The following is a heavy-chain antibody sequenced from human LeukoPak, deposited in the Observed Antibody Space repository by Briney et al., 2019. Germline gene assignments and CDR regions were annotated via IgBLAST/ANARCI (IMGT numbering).Heavy chain of an antibody. CDR1: GFTFSSYS. Sequence: PGGSLRLSCAASGFTFSSYSMNWVRQAPGKGLEWVSSIGSSSSYIYYADSVKGRFTISRDNAKNSLYLQMNSLRAEDTAVYYCARVEVYSSGWYGGYNWFDPWGQGTLVTVSS. J-gene: IGHJ5*02. V-gene: IGHV3-21*01. CDR2: IGSSSSYI. CDR3: ARVEVYSSGWYGGYNWFDP. D-gene: IGHD6-19*01.